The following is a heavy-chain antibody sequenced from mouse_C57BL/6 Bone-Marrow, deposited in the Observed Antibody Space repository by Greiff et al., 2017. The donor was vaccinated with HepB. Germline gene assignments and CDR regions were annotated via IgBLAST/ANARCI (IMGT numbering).Heavy chain of an antibody. J-gene: IGHJ3*01. D-gene: IGHD1-1*01. CDR3: ARQYYGSSWAWFAY. CDR1: GFTFSDYY. Sequence: EVKLVESGGGLVQPGGSLKLSCAASGFTFSDYYMYWVRQTPEKRLEWVAYISNGGGSTYYPDTVKGRFNISRDNAKNTLYLQMSRLKSEDTAMYYCARQYYGSSWAWFAYWGQGTLVTVSA. V-gene: IGHV5-12*01. CDR2: ISNGGGST.